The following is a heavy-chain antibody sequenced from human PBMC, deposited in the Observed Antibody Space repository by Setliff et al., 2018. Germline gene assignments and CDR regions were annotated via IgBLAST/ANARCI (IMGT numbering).Heavy chain of an antibody. CDR3: ARWLSSDPFDI. CDR2: FIPVLSSA. Sequence: GASVKVSCKVSGGSFSNYAINWVRQVSGQGLEWMGRFIPVLSSADYSQRFQGRVTFTADESTTTVFMELSSLRSEDTAVYFCARWLSSDPFDIWGQGTVVT. V-gene: IGHV1-69*11. J-gene: IGHJ3*02. CDR1: GGSFSNYA. D-gene: IGHD5-12*01.